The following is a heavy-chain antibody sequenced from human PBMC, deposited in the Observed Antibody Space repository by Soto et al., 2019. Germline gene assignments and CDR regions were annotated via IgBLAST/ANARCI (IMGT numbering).Heavy chain of an antibody. D-gene: IGHD3-3*01. CDR3: AKETSITIFGVVRYGMDV. CDR1: GFTFSNYA. Sequence: GGSLRLSCAASGFTFSNYAMSWVRQAPGKGLEWVSGIPGSGAGTYYADSVKGRFTISRDNSKNTLSLQMNSLSAEDTAIYYCAKETSITIFGVVRYGMDVWGQGTTVTVSS. CDR2: IPGSGAGT. V-gene: IGHV3-23*01. J-gene: IGHJ6*02.